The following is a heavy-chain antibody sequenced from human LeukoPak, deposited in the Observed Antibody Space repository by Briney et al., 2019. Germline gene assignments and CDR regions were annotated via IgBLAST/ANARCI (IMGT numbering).Heavy chain of an antibody. Sequence: ASVKVSCKASGYTFTSYCMHWVRQAPGQGLEWMGIINPSGGSTSYAQKFQGRVTMTRDTSISTAYMELSRLRSDDTAVYYCARLEWELLNAFDIWGQGTMVTVSS. CDR2: INPSGGST. V-gene: IGHV1-46*01. D-gene: IGHD1-26*01. CDR1: GYTFTSYC. J-gene: IGHJ3*02. CDR3: ARLEWELLNAFDI.